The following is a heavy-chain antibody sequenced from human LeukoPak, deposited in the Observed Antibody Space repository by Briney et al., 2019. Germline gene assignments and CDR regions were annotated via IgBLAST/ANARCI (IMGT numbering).Heavy chain of an antibody. Sequence: GGSLRLSCAASGFTFSSYSMNWVRQAPGKGLEWVSSISSSSSYIYYADSVKGRFTISRDNAKNSLYLQMNSPRAEDTAVYYCARDTQYNWNDEDAFGIWGQGTMVTVSS. CDR2: ISSSSSYI. J-gene: IGHJ3*02. D-gene: IGHD1-1*01. CDR1: GFTFSSYS. V-gene: IGHV3-21*01. CDR3: ARDTQYNWNDEDAFGI.